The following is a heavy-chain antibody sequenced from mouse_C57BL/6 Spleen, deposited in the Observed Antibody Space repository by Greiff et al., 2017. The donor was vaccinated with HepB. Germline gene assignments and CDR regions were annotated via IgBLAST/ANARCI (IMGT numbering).Heavy chain of an antibody. CDR1: GFTFSSYA. Sequence: EVQVVESGEGLVKPGGSLKLSCAASGFTFSSYAMSWVRQTPEKRLEWVAYISSGGDYIYYADTVKGRFTISRDNARNTLYLQMSSLKSEDTAMYYCTRDLYASRYFDVWGTGTTVTVSS. V-gene: IGHV5-9-1*02. D-gene: IGHD6-2*01. CDR3: TRDLYASRYFDV. J-gene: IGHJ1*03. CDR2: ISSGGDYI.